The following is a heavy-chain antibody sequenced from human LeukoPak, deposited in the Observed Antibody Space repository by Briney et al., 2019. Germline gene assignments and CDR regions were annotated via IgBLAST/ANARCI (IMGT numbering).Heavy chain of an antibody. D-gene: IGHD5-24*01. CDR1: GFTFSSYW. J-gene: IGHJ4*02. CDR2: IKQDGSEK. CDR3: VREARESGGFDY. Sequence: PGGSLGLSCAGSGFTFSSYWMTWVRQAPGKGLEWVANIKQDGSEKNYVDSVKGRFTISRDNAKNSLYLQMNSLRAEDTAVYYCVREARESGGFDYWGQGTLVTVSS. V-gene: IGHV3-7*01.